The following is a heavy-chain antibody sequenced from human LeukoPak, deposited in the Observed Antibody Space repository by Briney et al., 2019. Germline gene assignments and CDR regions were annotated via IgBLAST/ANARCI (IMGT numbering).Heavy chain of an antibody. CDR1: GGSISSYY. CDR2: IFYSGST. Sequence: SETLSLTCTVSGGSISSYYWSWIRQHPGKGLEWIGYIFYSGSTYYNPSLKSRVTISVDTSKNQFSLKLSSVTAADTAVYYCARVVSGRERFDYWGQGTLVTVSS. V-gene: IGHV4-59*06. CDR3: ARVVSGRERFDY. J-gene: IGHJ4*02. D-gene: IGHD3-22*01.